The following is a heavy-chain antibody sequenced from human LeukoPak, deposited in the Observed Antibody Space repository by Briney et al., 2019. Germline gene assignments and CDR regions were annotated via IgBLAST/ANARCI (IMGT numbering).Heavy chain of an antibody. D-gene: IGHD2-2*01. Sequence: PGGSLRLSCAASGFTFSSYSMNWVRQAPGKGLEWVSALSASGGTTYYADSVKGRFTTSRDNSKNTLYLHMNSLRAEDTAVYYCAKLPREYCSSTSCPNWFATWGQGTLVTVSS. CDR2: LSASGGTT. V-gene: IGHV3-23*01. J-gene: IGHJ5*02. CDR3: AKLPREYCSSTSCPNWFAT. CDR1: GFTFSSYS.